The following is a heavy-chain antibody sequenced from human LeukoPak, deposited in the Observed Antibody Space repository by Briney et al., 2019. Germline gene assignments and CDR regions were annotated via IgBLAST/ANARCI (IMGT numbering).Heavy chain of an antibody. V-gene: IGHV1-18*01. CDR3: AREGGDIVVVPAAPSGFDP. D-gene: IGHD2-2*01. J-gene: IGHJ5*02. Sequence: GASVKVSCKASGYTFTSYGISWVRQAPGQGLEWMGWISAYNGNTNYAQKLQGRVTMTTDTSTSTAYMELRSLRSDDTAVYYCAREGGDIVVVPAAPSGFDPWGQGTLVTVSS. CDR1: GYTFTSYG. CDR2: ISAYNGNT.